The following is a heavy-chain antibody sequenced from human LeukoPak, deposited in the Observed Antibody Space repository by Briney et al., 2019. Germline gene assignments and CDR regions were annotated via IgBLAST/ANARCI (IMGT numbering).Heavy chain of an antibody. Sequence: ASVKVSCKASGYTFTGYYMHWVRQAPGQGLEWMGWINPNSGGTNYAQKFQGRVTMTRDTSISTAYMELSRLRSDDTAVYYCAVLVPSAKDAFDIWGQGTMVTVSS. CDR2: INPNSGGT. CDR3: AVLVPSAKDAFDI. V-gene: IGHV1-2*02. D-gene: IGHD6-13*01. J-gene: IGHJ3*02. CDR1: GYTFTGYY.